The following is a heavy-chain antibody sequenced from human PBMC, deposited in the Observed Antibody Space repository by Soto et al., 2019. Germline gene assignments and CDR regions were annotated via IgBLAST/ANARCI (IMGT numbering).Heavy chain of an antibody. V-gene: IGHV1-3*01. CDR2: INVGDGSR. D-gene: IGHD3-10*01. J-gene: IGHJ6*02. Sequence: ASVKVSCKASGYRFSDYGIDWVRQAPGQPLEWMGWINVGDGSRKYSQKFQGRVTITRDTSASTAYMELSSLRSEDTAVYYCARIWYGSGSFYYYGMDVWGQGTTVTVSS. CDR3: ARIWYGSGSFYYYGMDV. CDR1: GYRFSDYG.